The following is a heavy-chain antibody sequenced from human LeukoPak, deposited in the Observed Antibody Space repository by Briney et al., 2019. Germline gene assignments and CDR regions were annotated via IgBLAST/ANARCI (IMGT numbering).Heavy chain of an antibody. J-gene: IGHJ4*02. CDR3: ARSPYSGRYSYFDY. CDR1: GYTFTSYW. V-gene: IGHV5-51*01. D-gene: IGHD1-26*01. Sequence: GESLKISCKGSGYTFTSYWIGWVRQTPGKGLEWMGIIDPGVSDTRYSPSFQGQVTISADKSISTSSLQWSSLKPSDTAMYYCARSPYSGRYSYFDYWGQGTLVTVSS. CDR2: IDPGVSDT.